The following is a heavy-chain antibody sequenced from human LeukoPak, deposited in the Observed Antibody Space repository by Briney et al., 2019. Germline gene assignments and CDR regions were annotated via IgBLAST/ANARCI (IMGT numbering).Heavy chain of an antibody. CDR3: ARGRSYYVY. CDR1: GGSISSNNW. V-gene: IGHV4-4*02. D-gene: IGHD1-26*01. Sequence: PSETLSLTCAVSGGSISSNNWWSWVRQPPGKGLEWLGEIYQSGGTNYNPSLKSRVTISLDKSKKQFSLKLSSVTAADTAVYYCARGRSYYVYWGQGTLVTVSS. CDR2: IYQSGGT. J-gene: IGHJ4*02.